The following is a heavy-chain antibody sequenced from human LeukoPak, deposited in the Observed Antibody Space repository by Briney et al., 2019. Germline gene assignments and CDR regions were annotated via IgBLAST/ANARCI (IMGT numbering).Heavy chain of an antibody. CDR2: ISSSGSTI. D-gene: IGHD3-3*01. V-gene: IGHV3-11*04. Sequence: GGSLRLSCAASGFTFSDYYMSWIGQAPGKGLEWVSYISSSGSTIYYADAVKGRVTISRDNAKNSLYLQMNSLRAEDTAVYYCARRITIFGVAIYYYYMDVWGKGTTVTVSS. J-gene: IGHJ6*03. CDR1: GFTFSDYY. CDR3: ARRITIFGVAIYYYYMDV.